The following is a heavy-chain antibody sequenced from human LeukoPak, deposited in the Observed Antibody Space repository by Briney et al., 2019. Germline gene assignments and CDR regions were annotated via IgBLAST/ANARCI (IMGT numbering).Heavy chain of an antibody. CDR3: AALYSSSSYYYYYMDV. J-gene: IGHJ6*03. CDR1: GFTFSSYS. D-gene: IGHD6-6*01. V-gene: IGHV3-21*01. CDR2: ISSSSSYI. Sequence: GGSLRLSCAASGFTFSSYSMNWVRQAPGKELEWVSSISSSSSYIYYADSVKGRFTISRDNSKNTLYLQMNSLRAEDTAVYYCAALYSSSSYYYYYMDVWGKGTTVTVSS.